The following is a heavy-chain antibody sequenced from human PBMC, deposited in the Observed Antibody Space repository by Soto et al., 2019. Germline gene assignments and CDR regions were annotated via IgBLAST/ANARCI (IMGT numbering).Heavy chain of an antibody. CDR3: ARASGEIIVVVPADIALDY. CDR2: IYYSGST. CDR1: GGSVSSVSYY. J-gene: IGHJ4*02. Sequence: WETLSLTCSVSGGSVSSVSYYWRWIGQPPGKGVEWIGYIYYSGSTNYNPSLKSRVXISVDTSKNQSSLKLSSVTAPDTAVYYCARASGEIIVVVPADIALDYGRQGTAVTVSS. V-gene: IGHV4-61*01. D-gene: IGHD2-2*01.